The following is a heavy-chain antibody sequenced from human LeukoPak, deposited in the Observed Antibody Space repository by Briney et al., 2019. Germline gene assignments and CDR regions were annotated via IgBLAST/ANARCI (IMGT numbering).Heavy chain of an antibody. CDR1: GASLSSYY. Sequence: ASETLSLTCNVSGASLSSYYWDWLRQSPGRGLEWIGYISDTGKTDSNPSLKSRVTISLATSKNQFSLRLTSVTAADSAVYFCATGYYEPFATWGPGIMVSVSS. D-gene: IGHD3-22*01. V-gene: IGHV4-59*01. CDR2: ISDTGKT. CDR3: ATGYYEPFAT. J-gene: IGHJ5*02.